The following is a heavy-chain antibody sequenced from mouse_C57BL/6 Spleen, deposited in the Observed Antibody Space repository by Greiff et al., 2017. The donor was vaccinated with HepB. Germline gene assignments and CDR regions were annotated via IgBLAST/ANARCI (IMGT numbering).Heavy chain of an antibody. V-gene: IGHV1-80*01. CDR3: ARWGIYYDFAWFAD. Sequence: VQLVESGAELVKPGASVKISCKASGYAFSSYWMNWVKQRPGKGLEWIGQIYPGDGDTNYNGKFKGKATLTADKSSSTAYMQLSSLTSEDYAVYFCARWGIYYDFAWFADWGQGTLVTVSA. J-gene: IGHJ3*01. CDR1: GYAFSSYW. CDR2: IYPGDGDT. D-gene: IGHD2-4*01.